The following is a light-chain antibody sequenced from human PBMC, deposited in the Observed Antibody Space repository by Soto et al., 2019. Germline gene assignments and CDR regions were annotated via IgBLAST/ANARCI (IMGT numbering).Light chain of an antibody. CDR3: QQCARPPWT. V-gene: IGKV3-20*01. CDR1: QSVSNFY. CDR2: GAS. J-gene: IGKJ1*01. Sequence: EIVLTQSPGTLSLSPGERATLSCRASQSVSNFYLAWYQQKPGQSPRLLISGASSRAAGIPDRFSGGGSGTGFTLTISRLEREDFAVYYCQQCARPPWTFGQGTKVEIK.